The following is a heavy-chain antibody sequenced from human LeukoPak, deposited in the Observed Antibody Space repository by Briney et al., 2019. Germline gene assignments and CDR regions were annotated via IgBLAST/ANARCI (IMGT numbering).Heavy chain of an antibody. CDR3: ATLYGQQLAQNYFDY. J-gene: IGHJ4*02. V-gene: IGHV5-51*01. CDR2: IYPGDSDT. D-gene: IGHD6-6*01. Sequence: GESLKISCKGSGYSFTNYWIGWVRQMPGKRLEWMGIIYPGDSDTRYSPSFQGQVTISADKSISTAYLQWSSLKASDTAMYYCATLYGQQLAQNYFDYWGQGTLVTVSS. CDR1: GYSFTNYW.